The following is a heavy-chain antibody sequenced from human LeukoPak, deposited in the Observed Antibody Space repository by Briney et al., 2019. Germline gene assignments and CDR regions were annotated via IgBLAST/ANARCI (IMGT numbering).Heavy chain of an antibody. CDR1: GYTFTSHG. V-gene: IGHV1-18*01. CDR3: ARDGTDYNDSSGYYGYYFDY. CDR2: ISAYNGNT. Sequence: ASVKVSCKASGYTFTSHGISWVRQAPGQGLEWMGWISAYNGNTNYAQKLQGRVTMTTDTSTSTAYMELRSLRSDDTAVYYCARDGTDYNDSSGYYGYYFDYWGQGTLVTVSS. D-gene: IGHD3-22*01. J-gene: IGHJ4*02.